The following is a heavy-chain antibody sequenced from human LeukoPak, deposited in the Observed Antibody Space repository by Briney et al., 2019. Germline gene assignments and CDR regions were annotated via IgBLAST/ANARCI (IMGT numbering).Heavy chain of an antibody. J-gene: IGHJ4*02. CDR2: ISKSSTYI. CDR1: GFTFRSYT. D-gene: IGHD2-2*01. Sequence: GGSLRLSCTASGFTFRSYTMNWVRQVPGKGLEWVSAISKSSTYIKYADSVKGRFTVSRDNAKNSLFLQMNSLRVEDTAVYYCAREVAIVVEPAANTIDYWGQGTRVTVSS. CDR3: AREVAIVVEPAANTIDY. V-gene: IGHV3-21*01.